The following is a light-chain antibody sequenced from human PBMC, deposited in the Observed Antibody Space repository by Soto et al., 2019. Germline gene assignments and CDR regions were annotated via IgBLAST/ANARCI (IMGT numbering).Light chain of an antibody. CDR3: NSYTSSSTPLV. J-gene: IGLJ3*02. Sequence: QSALTQPASVSGSPGQSITISCTGTSSDVGGYNYVSWYQQHPGKAPKIMLYDVNNRPSGVSNRFSGSKSGNTASLPISGLQAEDEADYYCNSYTSSSTPLVFGGGTKLTVL. CDR2: DVN. V-gene: IGLV2-14*03. CDR1: SSDVGGYNY.